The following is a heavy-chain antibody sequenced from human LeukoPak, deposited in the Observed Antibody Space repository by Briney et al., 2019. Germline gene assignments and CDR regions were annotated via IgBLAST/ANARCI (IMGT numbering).Heavy chain of an antibody. V-gene: IGHV1-46*01. CDR1: GYTFTSYY. J-gene: IGHJ6*03. CDR2: INPSGGST. CDR3: ARGGGHDYYYYYYMDV. Sequence: ASVKVSCKASGYTFTSYYMHWVRQAPGQGLEWMGIINPSGGSTSYAQKFRGRVTMTRDMSTSTVYMELSSLRSEDTAVYYCARGGGHDYYYYYYMDVWGKGTTVTVSS. D-gene: IGHD3-16*01.